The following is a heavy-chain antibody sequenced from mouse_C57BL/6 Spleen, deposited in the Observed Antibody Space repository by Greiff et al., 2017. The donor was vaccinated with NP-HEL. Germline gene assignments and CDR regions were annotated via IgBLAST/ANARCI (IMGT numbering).Heavy chain of an antibody. CDR2: IYPGDGDT. CDR1: GYAFSSYW. Sequence: VQLQESGAELVKPGASVKISCKASGYAFSSYWMNWVKQRPGKGLEWIGQIYPGDGDTNYNGKFKGKATLTADKSSSTAYMQLSSLTSEDSAVYFCARLTLLTTVVATDAMDYWGQGTSVTVSS. J-gene: IGHJ4*01. D-gene: IGHD1-1*01. CDR3: ARLTLLTTVVATDAMDY. V-gene: IGHV1-80*01.